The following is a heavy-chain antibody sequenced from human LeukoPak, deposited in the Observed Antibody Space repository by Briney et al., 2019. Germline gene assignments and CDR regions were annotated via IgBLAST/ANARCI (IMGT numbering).Heavy chain of an antibody. CDR2: IHYTGST. CDR1: GGSISSYY. V-gene: IGHV4-59*12. D-gene: IGHD2-2*02. CDR3: AREGGPIVVVPAAIGGFDP. J-gene: IGHJ5*02. Sequence: SETLSLTCTVSGGSISSYYWNWVRQPPGKGLEWIAYIHYTGSTSYNPSLKSRVTMSVDTSKNQFSLKLSSVTASDTAVYYCAREGGPIVVVPAAIGGFDPWGQGTLVTVSS.